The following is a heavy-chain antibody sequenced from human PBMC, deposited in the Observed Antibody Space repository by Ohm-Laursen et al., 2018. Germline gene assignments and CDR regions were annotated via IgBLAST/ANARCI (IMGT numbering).Heavy chain of an antibody. V-gene: IGHV3-23*01. CDR2: VSGSGDST. Sequence: SLRLSCSASGFTLSSYWMTWVRQAPGQGLEWAASVSGSGDSTYYVDSVKGRFTISRDNANETVYLHMNRMRADDTAVYYCAKGTLGVIVHYYDSSGHYDYWGRGTLVTVSS. J-gene: IGHJ4*02. CDR3: AKGTLGVIVHYYDSSGHYDY. D-gene: IGHD3-22*01. CDR1: GFTLSSYW.